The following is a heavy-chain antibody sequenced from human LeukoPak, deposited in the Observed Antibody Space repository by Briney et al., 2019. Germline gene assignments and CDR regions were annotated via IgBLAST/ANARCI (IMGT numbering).Heavy chain of an antibody. Sequence: PGGSLRLSCAASGFTFSSNWMGWVRQAPGKGLEWGSAISGSGGSTYYADSVKGRFTISRGNSKNTLYLQMNSLRAEDTAVYYCAKVKIAVAGIRAADAFDIWGQGTMVTVSS. V-gene: IGHV3-23*01. CDR1: GFTFSSNW. CDR2: ISGSGGST. CDR3: AKVKIAVAGIRAADAFDI. J-gene: IGHJ3*02. D-gene: IGHD6-19*01.